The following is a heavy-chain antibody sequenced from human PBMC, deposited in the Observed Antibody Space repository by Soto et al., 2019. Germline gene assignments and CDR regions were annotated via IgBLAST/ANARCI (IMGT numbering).Heavy chain of an antibody. Sequence: SETLSLTCTVSGGSINSGGYYWSWIRQHPGKGLEWIGYIYNSGSTYYNPSLKSRVTISADTSKNQFSLKLSSVTAADTAVYYCARHLTYCSAGSCYSDFPYYGMDVWGQGTTVTVSS. CDR1: GGSINSGGYY. V-gene: IGHV4-31*03. CDR2: IYNSGST. CDR3: ARHLTYCSAGSCYSDFPYYGMDV. J-gene: IGHJ6*02. D-gene: IGHD2-15*01.